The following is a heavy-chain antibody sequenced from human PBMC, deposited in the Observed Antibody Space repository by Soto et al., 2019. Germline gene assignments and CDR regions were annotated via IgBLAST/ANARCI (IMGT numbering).Heavy chain of an antibody. V-gene: IGHV3-48*02. CDR3: ARDSAYAFDI. Sequence: EVQLVESGGGLVQPGGSLRLACAASGFTFSSYSMNWVRQAPGKGLEWVSYISSSSTYADSVKGRFTIFRDNAKNSLYLQMNSLRDDDTAVYYCARDSAYAFDIWGQGTMVTVSS. CDR2: ISSSST. CDR1: GFTFSSYS. J-gene: IGHJ3*02.